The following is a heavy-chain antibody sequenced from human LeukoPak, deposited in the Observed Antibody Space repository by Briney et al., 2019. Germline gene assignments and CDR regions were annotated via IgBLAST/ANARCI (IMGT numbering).Heavy chain of an antibody. CDR1: GYSFTNYW. D-gene: IGHD3-22*01. Sequence: GESLKISCKGSGYSFTNYWIGWVRQVPGKGLEWMGIIYPGDSDVRYSPSFQGQVTISADKSISTAYLQWSSLKASDTAVYYCARRESSGSIDYWGQGTLVTVSS. CDR3: ARRESSGSIDY. V-gene: IGHV5-51*01. CDR2: IYPGDSDV. J-gene: IGHJ4*02.